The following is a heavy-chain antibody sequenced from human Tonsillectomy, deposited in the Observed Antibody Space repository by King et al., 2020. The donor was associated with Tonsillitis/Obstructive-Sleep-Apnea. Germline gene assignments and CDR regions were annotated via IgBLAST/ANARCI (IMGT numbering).Heavy chain of an antibody. CDR1: GFTFSTYA. V-gene: IGHV3-23*04. CDR2: VSVDGGST. J-gene: IGHJ3*02. CDR3: AKDAGYSSGWHSSDAFDI. D-gene: IGHD6-19*01. Sequence: VQLVESGGGLVQPGGSLRLSCAASGFTFSTYAMNWVRQAPGKGLEWVSAVSVDGGSTKYADSVKGRFTVYRDNSKNTLYLQMDSLRADDTAVYYCAKDAGYSSGWHSSDAFDIWGQGTMVTVSS.